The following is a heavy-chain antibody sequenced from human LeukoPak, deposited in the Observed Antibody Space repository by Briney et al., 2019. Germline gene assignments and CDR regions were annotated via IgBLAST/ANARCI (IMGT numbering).Heavy chain of an antibody. CDR2: ISGSGGST. Sequence: GGSLRLSCAASGFTFSSYGMSWVRQAPGKGLEWVSAISGSGGSTYHADSVKGRFTISRDNSKNTLYLQMNSLRAEDTAVYYCAKSGVGYGPGYSYGLWGQGTLVTVSS. J-gene: IGHJ4*02. CDR1: GFTFSSYG. V-gene: IGHV3-23*01. CDR3: AKSGVGYGPGYSYGL. D-gene: IGHD5-18*01.